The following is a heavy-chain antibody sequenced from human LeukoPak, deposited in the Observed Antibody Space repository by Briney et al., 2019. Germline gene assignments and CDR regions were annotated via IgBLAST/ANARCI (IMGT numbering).Heavy chain of an antibody. V-gene: IGHV1-46*01. J-gene: IGHJ4*02. CDR3: ARENAVAGTFDY. CDR1: GYTFTSYY. Sequence: ASVKVSCKASGYTFTSYYMHWVQQAPGQGLEWMGIINPSGGSTSYAQKFQGRVTMTRDTSTSTVYMELSSLRSEDTAVYYCARENAVAGTFDYWGQGTLVTVSS. CDR2: INPSGGST. D-gene: IGHD6-19*01.